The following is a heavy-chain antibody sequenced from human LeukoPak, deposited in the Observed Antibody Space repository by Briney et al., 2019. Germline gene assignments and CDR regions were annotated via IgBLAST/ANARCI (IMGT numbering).Heavy chain of an antibody. CDR2: IYHSGST. V-gene: IGHV4-30-2*01. Sequence: SETLSLTCAVSGGSISSGGYSWSWIRQPPGKSLEWIGYIYHSGSTYYNPSLKSRVTISVDRSKNQFSLKLSSVTAADTAVYYCARALRNCSGGSCYPSLHFDYWGQGTLVTVSS. D-gene: IGHD2-15*01. CDR1: GGSISSGGYS. J-gene: IGHJ4*02. CDR3: ARALRNCSGGSCYPSLHFDY.